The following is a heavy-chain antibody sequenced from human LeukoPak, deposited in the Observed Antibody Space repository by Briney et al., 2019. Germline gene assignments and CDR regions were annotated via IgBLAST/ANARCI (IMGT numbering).Heavy chain of an antibody. D-gene: IGHD2-2*01. Sequence: SETLSLTCTVSGGSISSYYWSWIRQPPGKGLEWIGYIYYSGSTNYNPSLKSRVTISVDTSKNQFSLKLSSVTAADTAVYYCARAYCSSTSCYWGFDYWGQGTLVTVSS. CDR2: IYYSGST. V-gene: IGHV4-59*01. J-gene: IGHJ4*02. CDR1: GGSISSYY. CDR3: ARAYCSSTSCYWGFDY.